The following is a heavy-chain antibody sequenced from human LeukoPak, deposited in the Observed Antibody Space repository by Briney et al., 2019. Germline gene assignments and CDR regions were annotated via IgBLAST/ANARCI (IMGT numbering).Heavy chain of an antibody. Sequence: SETLSLTCTASGGSINSYYWRWIRQPPGKGLEWIGYIYYSGSTNYNPSLKSRVTISVDTSNNQFSLKLSSVTAADTAVYYCARANSGYYLGGFDYWGQGTLVTVSS. V-gene: IGHV4-59*01. J-gene: IGHJ4*02. D-gene: IGHD5-12*01. CDR3: ARANSGYYLGGFDY. CDR2: IYYSGST. CDR1: GGSINSYY.